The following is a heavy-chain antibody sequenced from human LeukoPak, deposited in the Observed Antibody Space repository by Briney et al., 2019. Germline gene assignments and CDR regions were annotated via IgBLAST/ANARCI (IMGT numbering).Heavy chain of an antibody. CDR3: ARGSYSSGGQTWRFDY. CDR1: GGSISSYL. J-gene: IGHJ4*02. Sequence: SETLSLTCTVTGGSISSYLWSWIRQAPGKGLEWIGYIFYSRNTKYNPSLKSRVTISVDTSKNQFSLNLTSVTAADTALYYCARGSYSSGGQTWRFDYWGQGALVTVSS. CDR2: IFYSRNT. V-gene: IGHV4-59*01. D-gene: IGHD3-22*01.